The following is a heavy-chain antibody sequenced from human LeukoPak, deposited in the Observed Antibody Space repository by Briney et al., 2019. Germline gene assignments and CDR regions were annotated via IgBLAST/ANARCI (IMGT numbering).Heavy chain of an antibody. J-gene: IGHJ4*02. V-gene: IGHV3-7*01. Sequence: GGSLRLSCAASRFTFSSCWMSWVRQAPGKGLEWVASIKQDGSEKYYVDSVKGRFTISRDNAKNSLYLQMNSLRAEDTAVYYCARRPSFDYWGQGTLVTVSS. CDR2: IKQDGSEK. CDR3: ARRPSFDY. CDR1: RFTFSSCW.